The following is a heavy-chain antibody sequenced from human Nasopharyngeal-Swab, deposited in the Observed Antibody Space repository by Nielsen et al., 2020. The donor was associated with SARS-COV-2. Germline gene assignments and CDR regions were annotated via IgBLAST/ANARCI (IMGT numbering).Heavy chain of an antibody. D-gene: IGHD5-18*01. Sequence: SVHVSCMASGYTFNSHYMHWVRQAPGQGLEWMGIINPSGGSTSYAQKFQGRVTMTRDTSTSTVYMELSSLRSEDTAVYYCARLARGYSYGYPSYYGMDVWGQGTTVTVSS. CDR2: INPSGGST. V-gene: IGHV1-46*02. J-gene: IGHJ6*02. CDR1: GYTFNSHY. CDR3: ARLARGYSYGYPSYYGMDV.